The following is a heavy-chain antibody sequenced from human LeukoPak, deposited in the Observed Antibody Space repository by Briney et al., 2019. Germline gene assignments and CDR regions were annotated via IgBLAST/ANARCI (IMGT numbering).Heavy chain of an antibody. J-gene: IGHJ6*03. V-gene: IGHV4-34*01. Sequence: SGTLSLTCAVYGGTFSGYYWSWIRQPPGKGLEWIGEINHSGSTNYNPSLKSRVTISVDTSKNQFSLKLSSVTAADTAVYYCARDCSSTSCHYYYYMDVWGKGTTVTVSS. D-gene: IGHD2-2*01. CDR3: ARDCSSTSCHYYYYMDV. CDR2: INHSGST. CDR1: GGTFSGYY.